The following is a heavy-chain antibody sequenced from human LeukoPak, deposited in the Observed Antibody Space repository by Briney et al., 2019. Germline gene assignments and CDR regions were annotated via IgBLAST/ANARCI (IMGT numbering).Heavy chain of an antibody. Sequence: SETLSLTCAVSGGSISSGGYSWRWIRQPPGKGLEWIGHIYHSGSTYYNPSLKSRVTISVDRSKNQFSLKLSSVTAADTAVYYCARSNQNYYDSSGYRTDAFDIWGQGTMVTVSS. CDR2: IYHSGST. V-gene: IGHV4-30-2*01. J-gene: IGHJ3*02. CDR3: ARSNQNYYDSSGYRTDAFDI. D-gene: IGHD3-22*01. CDR1: GGSISSGGYS.